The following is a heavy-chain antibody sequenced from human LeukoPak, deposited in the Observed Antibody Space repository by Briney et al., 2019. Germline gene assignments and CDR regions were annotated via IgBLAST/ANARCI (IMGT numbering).Heavy chain of an antibody. V-gene: IGHV1-2*02. J-gene: IGHJ4*02. CDR1: GHTFTVYY. CDR2: VNPNSGGT. Sequence: ASVTVSFTASGHTFTVYYMHWVRQAPGQGLGWMGWVNPNSGGTNYAQKFQGRVTMTRDTSISTAYMELSRLRSDDTAVYYCARVYSGYDPQFYFDYWGQGTLVTVSS. D-gene: IGHD5-12*01. CDR3: ARVYSGYDPQFYFDY.